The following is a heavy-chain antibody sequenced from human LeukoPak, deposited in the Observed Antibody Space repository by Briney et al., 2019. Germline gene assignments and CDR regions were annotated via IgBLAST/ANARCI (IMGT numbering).Heavy chain of an antibody. CDR3: ARAGIEDIVVVPAAIELWFDP. Sequence: SQTLSLTCTVSGGSISSGSYYWSWIRQPAGKGLEWIGRIYTSGSTNYNPSLKSRVTISVDTSKNQFSLKLSSVTAADTAVYYCARAGIEDIVVVPAAIELWFDPWGQGTLVTVSS. V-gene: IGHV4-61*02. CDR1: GGSISSGSYY. J-gene: IGHJ5*02. D-gene: IGHD2-2*01. CDR2: IYTSGST.